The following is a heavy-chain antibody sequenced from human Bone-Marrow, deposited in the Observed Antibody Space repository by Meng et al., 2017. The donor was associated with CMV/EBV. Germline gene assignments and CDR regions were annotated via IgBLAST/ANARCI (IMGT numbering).Heavy chain of an antibody. CDR3: AVAVAGYYYYGMDV. Sequence: ASLKVSCKASGYTFTGYYMHWVRQAPGQGLEWMGWINPNSGGTNYAQKFQGRVTMTRDTSISTAYMELSRLRSDDTAVYYCAVAVAGYYYYGMDVWGQGTTVTVSS. CDR2: INPNSGGT. D-gene: IGHD6-19*01. V-gene: IGHV1-2*02. J-gene: IGHJ6*02. CDR1: GYTFTGYY.